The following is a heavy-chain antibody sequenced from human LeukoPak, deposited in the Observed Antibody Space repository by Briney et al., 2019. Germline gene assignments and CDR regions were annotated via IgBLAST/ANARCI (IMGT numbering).Heavy chain of an antibody. CDR2: ISDSGSAI. V-gene: IGHV3-48*03. J-gene: IGHJ4*02. CDR3: ARGNGGRGHFDY. CDR1: GFTFSSYE. Sequence: GGSLRLSCVASGFTFSSYEMNWVRQAPGKGLEWVSYISDSGSAIYYADSVKGRFTISRDNAKNSLYLQMNSLRAEDTAVYYCARGNGGRGHFDYWGQGALVTVSS. D-gene: IGHD4-23*01.